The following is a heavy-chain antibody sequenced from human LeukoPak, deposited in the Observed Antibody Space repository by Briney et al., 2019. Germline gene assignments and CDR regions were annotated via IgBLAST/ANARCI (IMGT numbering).Heavy chain of an antibody. Sequence: ASVKVSCKASGYTFTSYDINWVRQATGQGLKWMGWMNPNSGNTGYAQKFQGRVTMTRNTSISTAYMELSSLRSEDTAVYYCARARGIAAASSDYWGQGTLVTVSS. D-gene: IGHD6-13*01. CDR1: GYTFTSYD. V-gene: IGHV1-8*01. J-gene: IGHJ4*02. CDR3: ARARGIAAASSDY. CDR2: MNPNSGNT.